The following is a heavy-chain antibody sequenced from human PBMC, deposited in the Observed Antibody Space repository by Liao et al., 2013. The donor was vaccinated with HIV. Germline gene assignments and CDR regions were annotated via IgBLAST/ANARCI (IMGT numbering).Heavy chain of an antibody. D-gene: IGHD3-3*01. CDR1: GGSISSYY. V-gene: IGHV4-34*01. Sequence: QVQLQESGPGLVKPSETLSLTCTVSGGSISSYYWSWIRQPPGKGLEWIGEVNHSGSTNYNPSLKSRVTISVDTSKNQFSLKLSSVTAADTAVYYCARGPRGITIFGVYYYYYYMDVWGKGTTVTVSS. J-gene: IGHJ6*03. CDR2: VNHSGST. CDR3: ARGPRGITIFGVYYYYYYMDV.